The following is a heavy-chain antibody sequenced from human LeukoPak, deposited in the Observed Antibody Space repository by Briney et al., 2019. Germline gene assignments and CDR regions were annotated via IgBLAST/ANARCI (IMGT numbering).Heavy chain of an antibody. D-gene: IGHD3-10*01. J-gene: IGHJ5*02. V-gene: IGHV3-74*01. CDR2: ISGDGTAR. CDR1: GFNFDRYT. Sequence: GGSLRLSCATSGFNFDRYTIHWVRHVPGKGLVWVSRISGDGTARNYADSVKGRFTISRDDAKNTVDLQMNSLRGEDTAVYYCVRGRGSYGWLDPWGQGTLVTVSS. CDR3: VRGRGSYGWLDP.